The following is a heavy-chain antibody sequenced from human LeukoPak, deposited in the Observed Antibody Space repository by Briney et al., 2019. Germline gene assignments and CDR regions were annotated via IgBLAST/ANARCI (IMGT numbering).Heavy chain of an antibody. Sequence: SVKVSCKASGYTFTGYYMHWVRQAPGQGLEWMGGIIPLFGTPDYAQKFQGRVTITADKSTSTAYMELSSLRSEDTAVYYCASATLRCSGGSCYEMDVWGKGTTVTVSS. V-gene: IGHV1-69*06. D-gene: IGHD2-15*01. CDR1: GYTFTGYY. J-gene: IGHJ6*04. CDR2: IIPLFGTP. CDR3: ASATLRCSGGSCYEMDV.